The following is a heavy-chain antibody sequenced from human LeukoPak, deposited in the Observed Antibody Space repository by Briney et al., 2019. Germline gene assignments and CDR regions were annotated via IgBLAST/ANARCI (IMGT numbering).Heavy chain of an antibody. Sequence: GGSLRLSCAASGFTFSRYSMNWVRQAPGKGLEWVSSISSSSSFIYYADSVKGRFTISRDNAKNSLYLQMNSLRAEDTAVYYCAREDASGSYWVYWGQGTLVTVSS. V-gene: IGHV3-21*01. D-gene: IGHD3-10*01. J-gene: IGHJ4*02. CDR2: ISSSSSFI. CDR1: GFTFSRYS. CDR3: AREDASGSYWVY.